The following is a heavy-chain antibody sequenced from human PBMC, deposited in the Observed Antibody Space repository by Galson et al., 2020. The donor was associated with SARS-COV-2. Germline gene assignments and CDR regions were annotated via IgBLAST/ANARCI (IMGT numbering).Heavy chain of an antibody. Sequence: GGSLRLSCAASGFTFSSYGMHWVRQAPGKGLEWVAVISYDGSNKYYADSVKGRFTISRDNSKNTLYLQMNSLRAEDTAVYYCAKDCLTYYYGSGSYSPVTYYYYYMDVWGKGTTVTVSS. J-gene: IGHJ6*03. CDR1: GFTFSSYG. D-gene: IGHD3-10*01. CDR2: ISYDGSNK. V-gene: IGHV3-30*18. CDR3: AKDCLTYYYGSGSYSPVTYYYYYMDV.